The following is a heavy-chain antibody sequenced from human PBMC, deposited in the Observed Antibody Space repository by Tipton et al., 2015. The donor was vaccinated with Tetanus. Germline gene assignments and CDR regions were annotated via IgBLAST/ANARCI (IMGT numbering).Heavy chain of an antibody. CDR2: ISYDGSNK. CDR3: ARDHGYCSSTSCWYDY. V-gene: IGHV3-30-3*01. CDR1: GFTFSSYA. J-gene: IGHJ4*02. Sequence: SLRLSCAASGFTFSSYAMHWVRQAPGKGLGWVAVISYDGSNKYYADSVKGRFTISRDNSKNTLYLQMNSLRAEDTAVYYCARDHGYCSSTSCWYDYWGQGTLVTVSS. D-gene: IGHD2-2*01.